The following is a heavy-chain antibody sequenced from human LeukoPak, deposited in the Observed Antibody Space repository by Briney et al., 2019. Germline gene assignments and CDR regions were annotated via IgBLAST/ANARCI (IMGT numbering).Heavy chain of an antibody. J-gene: IGHJ5*02. Sequence: ASVKVSCMASGYTFTSYGISWVRQAPGQGLEWMGWISAYNGNTNYAQKLQGRVTMTTDTSTSTAYMELRSLRSDDTAMYYCSIVVVPAAIGGYWFDPWGQGTLVTVSS. CDR3: SIVVVPAAIGGYWFDP. D-gene: IGHD2-2*01. V-gene: IGHV1-18*01. CDR2: ISAYNGNT. CDR1: GYTFTSYG.